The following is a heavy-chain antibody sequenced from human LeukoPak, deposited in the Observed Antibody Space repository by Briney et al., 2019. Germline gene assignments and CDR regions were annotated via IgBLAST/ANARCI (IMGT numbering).Heavy chain of an antibody. J-gene: IGHJ5*02. CDR2: INHSGST. V-gene: IGHV4-34*01. D-gene: IGHD4-11*01. Sequence: SETLSLTCAVYGGSFSGYYWSWIRQPPGKGLEWIGEINHSGSTNYNPSLKSRVTISVDTSKNQFSLKLSSVTAADTAVYYCAKSNAWDWFDPWGQGTLVTVSS. CDR1: GGSFSGYY. CDR3: AKSNAWDWFDP.